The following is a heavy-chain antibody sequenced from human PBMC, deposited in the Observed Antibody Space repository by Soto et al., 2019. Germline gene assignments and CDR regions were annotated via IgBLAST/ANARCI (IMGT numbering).Heavy chain of an antibody. CDR3: TTWFDWRGFDY. Sequence: PGGSLRLSCAASGFTFSNAWINWVRQAPGKGLEWVGRIKSKSDGGTTDYAAPVKGRFAISRDDSKNPLYMQMNSLKTEDTAVYYCTTWFDWRGFDYWGQGTLVTVSS. V-gene: IGHV3-15*07. J-gene: IGHJ4*02. CDR2: IKSKSDGGTT. CDR1: GFTFSNAW. D-gene: IGHD3-9*01.